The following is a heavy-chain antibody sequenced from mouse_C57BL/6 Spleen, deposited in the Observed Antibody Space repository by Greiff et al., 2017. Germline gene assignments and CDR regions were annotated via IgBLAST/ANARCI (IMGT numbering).Heavy chain of an antibody. CDR2: INPNNGGP. J-gene: IGHJ3*01. CDR3: ERAYDYDAFAY. V-gene: IGHV1-18*01. Sequence: VQLQQSGPELVKPGASVKIPCKASGYTFTDYNMDWVKQSPGKSLEWIGDINPNNGGPIYNQKFKGKATLTVDKSSSTAYMELRSLTSEDTAVYYCERAYDYDAFAYWGQGTLVTVSA. D-gene: IGHD2-4*01. CDR1: GYTFTDYN.